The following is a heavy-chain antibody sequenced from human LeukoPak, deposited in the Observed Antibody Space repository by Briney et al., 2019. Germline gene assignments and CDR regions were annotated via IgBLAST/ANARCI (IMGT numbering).Heavy chain of an antibody. J-gene: IGHJ3*02. CDR1: NGSISSDDSY. V-gene: IGHV4-30-4*01. D-gene: IGHD3-10*01. CDR2: IYYSGST. Sequence: SETLSLTCSVSNGSISSDDSYWSWTRQSPGKGMEWIPYIYYSGSTYSTPSLKSRVTMSVDTSKNQFSLKLTSVTAADTAVYYCVRVSRGGSGSGAFDIWGQGTMVTVSS. CDR3: VRVSRGGSGSGAFDI.